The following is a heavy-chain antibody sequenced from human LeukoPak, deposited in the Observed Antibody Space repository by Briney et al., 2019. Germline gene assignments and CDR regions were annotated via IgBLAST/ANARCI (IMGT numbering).Heavy chain of an antibody. D-gene: IGHD6-25*01. CDR1: GGSMTGYY. Sequence: PSETLSLTCTVSGGSMTGYYWRWIRQPPGKGLEWIGNIYSGGSTKYNPSLESRVTISIDTSKRQFSLDLSSVTAADTAVHYCARRVAATGMVDSWGQGTLVTVSS. V-gene: IGHV4-4*09. CDR3: ARRVAATGMVDS. J-gene: IGHJ4*02. CDR2: IYSGGST.